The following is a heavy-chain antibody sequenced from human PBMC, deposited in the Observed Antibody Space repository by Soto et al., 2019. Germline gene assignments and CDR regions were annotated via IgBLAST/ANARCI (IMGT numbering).Heavy chain of an antibody. CDR1: GFTFSSYS. D-gene: IGHD1-26*01. Sequence: GGSLRLSCAASGFTFSSYSMNWVRQAPGKGLEWVSYISSIGSTIYYADSVKGRFTISRDKAKNSLHLQMNSLRDEDTAVYYCARETAWELLGFDYWGQGTLVTVSS. J-gene: IGHJ4*02. V-gene: IGHV3-48*02. CDR3: ARETAWELLGFDY. CDR2: ISSIGSTI.